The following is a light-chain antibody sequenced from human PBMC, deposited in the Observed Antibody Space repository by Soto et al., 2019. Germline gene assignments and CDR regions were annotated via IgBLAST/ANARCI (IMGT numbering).Light chain of an antibody. CDR3: AVWDDNLSGVV. J-gene: IGLJ2*01. V-gene: IGLV2-8*01. Sequence: QSALTQPPSASGFPGQSVTISCTGTSSDVGYYDYVSWYQQHPGKAPKLVIYEVTKRPSGVPDRVSASKSGNTASLTVSGLRAEDEADYYCAVWDDNLSGVVFGGGTKLTVL. CDR2: EVT. CDR1: SSDVGYYDY.